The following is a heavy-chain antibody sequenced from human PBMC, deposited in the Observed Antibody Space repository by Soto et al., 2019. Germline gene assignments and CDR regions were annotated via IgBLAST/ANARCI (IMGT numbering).Heavy chain of an antibody. CDR2: ISSSGSTI. CDR1: GFTFSDYY. D-gene: IGHD3-3*01. CDR3: AKDQIYDFWSGLPSYFDY. Sequence: PGGSLRLSCAASGFTFSDYYMSWIRQAPGKGLEWVSYISSSGSTIYYADSVKGRFTISRDNSKNTLYLQMNSLRAEDTAVYYCAKDQIYDFWSGLPSYFDYWGQGTLVTVSS. V-gene: IGHV3-11*01. J-gene: IGHJ4*02.